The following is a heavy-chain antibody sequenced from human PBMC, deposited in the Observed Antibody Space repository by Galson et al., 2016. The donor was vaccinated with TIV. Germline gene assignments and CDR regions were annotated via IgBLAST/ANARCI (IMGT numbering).Heavy chain of an antibody. J-gene: IGHJ4*02. CDR1: GFTFNNYV. Sequence: SLRLSCAASGFTFNNYVLNWVRQAPGMGLEWVSIFSDGRGRTDFADSVKGRFIVPRDNSKNTLYVQLSSLRDEDTAIYLCAKRGADKAAGTYPFFDYWGQGTLVTVSS. CDR3: AKRGADKAAGTYPFFDY. CDR2: FSDGRGRT. V-gene: IGHV3-23*01. D-gene: IGHD5-18*01.